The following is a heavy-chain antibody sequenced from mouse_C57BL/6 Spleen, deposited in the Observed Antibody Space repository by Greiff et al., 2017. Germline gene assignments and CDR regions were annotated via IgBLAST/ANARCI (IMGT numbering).Heavy chain of an antibody. J-gene: IGHJ4*01. CDR1: GYTFTDYN. D-gene: IGHD2-1*01. CDR3: ARRPRNIYAMDY. CDR2: INPNNGAT. Sequence: EVQLQQSGPELVKPGASVKIPCKASGYTFTDYNMDWVKQSHGKSLEWIGDINPNNGATIYNQKFKGKATLTVDKSSSTAYMELRSLTSEDTAVYYCARRPRNIYAMDYWGQGTSVTVSS. V-gene: IGHV1-18*01.